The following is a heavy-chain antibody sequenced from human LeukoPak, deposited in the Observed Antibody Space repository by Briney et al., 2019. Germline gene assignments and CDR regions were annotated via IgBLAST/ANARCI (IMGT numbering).Heavy chain of an antibody. CDR1: GGSVSSYF. CDR3: AKSSSGWYSLGY. D-gene: IGHD6-19*01. V-gene: IGHV4-59*02. J-gene: IGHJ4*02. CDR2: ISYSGTT. Sequence: SETLSLTCTVAGGSVSSYFWSWIRQPPGKGLEWIGYISYSGTTNYNPSLKSRVTISVDTSENQFSLKLSSVTAADTAVYYCAKSSSGWYSLGYWGQGTLVTVSS.